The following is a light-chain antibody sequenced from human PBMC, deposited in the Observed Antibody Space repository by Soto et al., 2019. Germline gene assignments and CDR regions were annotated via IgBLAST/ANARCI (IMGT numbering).Light chain of an antibody. V-gene: IGKV1-27*01. CDR1: QGITPY. CDR2: AAS. J-gene: IGKJ4*01. Sequence: DVQMTQSPSSLSASVGDRVTITCRASQGITPYLAWFQQKPGKDPKLLIYAASTFQSGVPSRFSGSGSGTDFTLTISSLQPEDVATYYCQKYNSAPLTFGGGTKVEIK. CDR3: QKYNSAPLT.